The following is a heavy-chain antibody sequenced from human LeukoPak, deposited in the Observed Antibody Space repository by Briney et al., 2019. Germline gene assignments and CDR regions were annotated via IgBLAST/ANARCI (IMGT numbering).Heavy chain of an antibody. V-gene: IGHV5-51*01. CDR3: ARQRFYYGSGSQAEY. Sequence: GESLKISCKGSGYSFTSYWIGWVRQMPGKGLEWMGIIYPGDSDTRYSPSFQGQVTISADKSISTAHLQWSGLKASDTAMYYCARQRFYYGSGSQAEYWGQGTLVTVSS. CDR2: IYPGDSDT. CDR1: GYSFTSYW. J-gene: IGHJ4*02. D-gene: IGHD3-10*01.